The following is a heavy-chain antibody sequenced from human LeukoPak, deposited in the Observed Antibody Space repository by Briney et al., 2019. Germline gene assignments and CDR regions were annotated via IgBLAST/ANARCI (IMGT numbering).Heavy chain of an antibody. J-gene: IGHJ4*02. CDR1: GFTFSSYW. D-gene: IGHD1-26*01. CDR3: ARDSIVGAYYFDY. CDR2: IKQDGSEK. Sequence: PGGSLRLSSAASGFTFSSYWMSWVRQAPGKGLEWVANIKQDGSEKYYVDSVKGRYTISRDNAKNSLYLQMNSPRAEDTAVYYCARDSIVGAYYFDYWGQGTLVTVSS. V-gene: IGHV3-7*01.